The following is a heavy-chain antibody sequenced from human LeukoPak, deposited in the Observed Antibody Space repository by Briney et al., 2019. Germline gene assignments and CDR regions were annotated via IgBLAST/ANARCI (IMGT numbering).Heavy chain of an antibody. Sequence: PSETLSLTCTVSGGSISSYYWSWIRQPPGKRLEWIGYIYYSGSTSYNPSLKSRVTISVDTSKNQISLKLSSVTAADTAVYYGARDLGVMVRAFDIWGQGTMVTVSS. V-gene: IGHV4-59*01. CDR1: GGSISSYY. J-gene: IGHJ3*02. CDR3: ARDLGVMVRAFDI. CDR2: IYYSGST. D-gene: IGHD5-18*01.